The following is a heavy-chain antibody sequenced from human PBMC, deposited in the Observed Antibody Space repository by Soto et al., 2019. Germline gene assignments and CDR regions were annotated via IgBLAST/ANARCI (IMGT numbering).Heavy chain of an antibody. CDR2: ISYDGSNK. V-gene: IGHV3-30-3*01. CDR1: GFTFSSYA. Sequence: QVQLVESGGGVVQPGRSLRLSCAASGFTFSSYAMHWVRQAPGKGLEWVAVISYDGSNKYYADSVKGRFTISRDNSKNTLYLQMNSLRAEDTAVYYCARGDCSGGSCYSGFSYWGQGTLVTVSS. D-gene: IGHD2-15*01. CDR3: ARGDCSGGSCYSGFSY. J-gene: IGHJ4*02.